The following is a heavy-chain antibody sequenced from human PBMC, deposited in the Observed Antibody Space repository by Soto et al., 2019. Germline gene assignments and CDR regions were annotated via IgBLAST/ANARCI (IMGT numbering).Heavy chain of an antibody. D-gene: IGHD6-13*01. CDR1: GFALSDYY. Sequence: QVHLVDSGGGLVKPGGSLRLSCAASGFALSDYYMSWIRQAPGKGLEWVSYISSSGRTIYYADSVSGRFTISRDNAENSLYLQMDSLRAEDTALYYCARNSEHFDYWGQGTLVTVSS. J-gene: IGHJ4*02. CDR2: ISSSGRTI. V-gene: IGHV3-11*01. CDR3: ARNSEHFDY.